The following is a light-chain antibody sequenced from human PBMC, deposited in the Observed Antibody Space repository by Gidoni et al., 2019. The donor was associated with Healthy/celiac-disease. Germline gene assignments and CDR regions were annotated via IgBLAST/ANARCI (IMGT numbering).Light chain of an antibody. V-gene: IGKV3-20*01. J-gene: IGKJ5*01. Sequence: EIVLTQSPGTLSLSPGERATISCRASQSVSRSYLDWYQQTPGQAPRLLIYGASSRATGIPDRFSGSGSVTDVTLTISRLEPEDFAVYYGQQYGSSLTFGQGTRLEIK. CDR2: GAS. CDR1: QSVSRSY. CDR3: QQYGSSLT.